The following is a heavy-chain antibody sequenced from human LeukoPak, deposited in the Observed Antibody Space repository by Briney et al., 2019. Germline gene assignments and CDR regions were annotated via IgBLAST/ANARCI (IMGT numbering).Heavy chain of an antibody. CDR3: ARGGADYDPWDYYGMDV. CDR2: IYTSGST. V-gene: IGHV4-4*07. CDR1: GGSISSYY. Sequence: SETLSLTCTVPGGSISSYYWSWIRQPAGKGLEWIGRIYTSGSTNYNPSLKSRVTMSVDTSKNQFSLKLSSVTAADTAVYYCARGGADYDPWDYYGMDVWGQGTTVTVSS. D-gene: IGHD3-16*01. J-gene: IGHJ6*02.